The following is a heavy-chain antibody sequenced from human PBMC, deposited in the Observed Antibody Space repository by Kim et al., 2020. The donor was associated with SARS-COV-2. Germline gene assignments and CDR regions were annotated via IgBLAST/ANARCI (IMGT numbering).Heavy chain of an antibody. CDR1: GYTFTNYD. J-gene: IGHJ4*02. D-gene: IGHD3-16*01. Sequence: ASVKVSCKASGYTFTNYDINWVRQAPGQGLEWMGWMNPNSGATGYAQNFQGRVTMTRNTSLNTAYMDLNSLKSDDTALYYCARAVGVFSLDYWGQGTLVTVSS. CDR2: MNPNSGAT. V-gene: IGHV1-8*01. CDR3: ARAVGVFSLDY.